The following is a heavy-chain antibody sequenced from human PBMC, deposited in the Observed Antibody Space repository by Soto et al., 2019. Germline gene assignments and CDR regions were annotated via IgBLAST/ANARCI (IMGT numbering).Heavy chain of an antibody. CDR3: ARAIAAAGPRFDP. V-gene: IGHV1-18*01. CDR2: ISAYSGNT. CDR1: GYTFTSYG. Sequence: ASVKVSCKASGYTFTSYGISWVRQAPGQGLEWMGWISAYSGNTNYAQKLQGRVTMTTDTSTSTAYMELRSLRSDDTAVYYRARAIAAAGPRFDPWGQGTLVTVSS. J-gene: IGHJ5*02. D-gene: IGHD6-13*01.